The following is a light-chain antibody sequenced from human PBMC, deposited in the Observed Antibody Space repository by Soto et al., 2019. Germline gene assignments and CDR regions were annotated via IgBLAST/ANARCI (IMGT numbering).Light chain of an antibody. J-gene: IGLJ1*01. CDR3: QSYDNSLSVYV. V-gene: IGLV1-40*01. Sequence: QSVLRQAPSVSGAPGQSVTISCTGSSSNIGAHYDVHWYQQLPGTAPKLLIYGNSNRPSGVPDRFSGSKSGTSASLAITGLQAEDEADYYCQSYDNSLSVYVFGTGTKVTVL. CDR1: SSNIGAHYD. CDR2: GNS.